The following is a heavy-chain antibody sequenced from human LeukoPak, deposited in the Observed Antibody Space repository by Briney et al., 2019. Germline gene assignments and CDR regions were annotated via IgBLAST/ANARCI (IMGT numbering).Heavy chain of an antibody. J-gene: IGHJ4*02. V-gene: IGHV3-30*18. CDR1: GFTFSSYG. CDR3: AKENCSSTSCYLDGYSSSWVY. Sequence: GGSLRLSCAASGFTFSSYGMHWVRQAPGKGLEWVAVISYDGSNKYYADSVKGRFTVSRDNSKNTLYLQMNSLRAEDTAVYYCAKENCSSTSCYLDGYSSSWVYWGQGTLVTVSS. D-gene: IGHD2-2*01. CDR2: ISYDGSNK.